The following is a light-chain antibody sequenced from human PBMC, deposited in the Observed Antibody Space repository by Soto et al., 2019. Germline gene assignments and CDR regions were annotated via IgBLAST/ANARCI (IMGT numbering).Light chain of an antibody. Sequence: IVMTQSPATLSLSPGERATLSCRASQNIYSNVAWYQQRPGQAPRLLIYDTSIRATGVPARFSGSRSGAEFTLTISSLQSEDFAVYYCQHYVTWPLTFGGGTKVDIK. J-gene: IGKJ4*01. CDR1: QNIYSN. CDR2: DTS. V-gene: IGKV3-15*01. CDR3: QHYVTWPLT.